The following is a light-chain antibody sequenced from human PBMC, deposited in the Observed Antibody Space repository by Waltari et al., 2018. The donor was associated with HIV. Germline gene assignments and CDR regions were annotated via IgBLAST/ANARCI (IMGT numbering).Light chain of an antibody. V-gene: IGKV1-9*01. CDR3: QQLNSYPRT. Sequence: DTQLTQSPSFLSASVGDRVNITCRPSQGIISYLDWYQQKPGKAPKLLIYTASTLQSGVPSRFSGSGSGTEFTLTISSLQPEDFATYYCQQLNSYPRTFGQGTKVEIK. J-gene: IGKJ1*01. CDR1: QGIISY. CDR2: TAS.